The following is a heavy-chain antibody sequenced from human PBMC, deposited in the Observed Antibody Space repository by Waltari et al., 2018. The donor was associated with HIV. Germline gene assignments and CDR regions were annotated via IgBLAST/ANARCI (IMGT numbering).Heavy chain of an antibody. V-gene: IGHV4-59*01. CDR2: VHGSGIT. CDR1: GVPTSGFS. CDR3: ARVKASYYDGSGFYFLDY. D-gene: IGHD3-22*01. Sequence: QVQLQESGPGLVKPSATLSLICRVSGVPTSGFSWTWIRKPPGKGLQWIGYVHGSGITKYNPSLQSRVTISIDTSKNQVSLALNSVTAADAAVYFCARVKASYYDGSGFYFLDYWGQGTLVTISS. J-gene: IGHJ4*02.